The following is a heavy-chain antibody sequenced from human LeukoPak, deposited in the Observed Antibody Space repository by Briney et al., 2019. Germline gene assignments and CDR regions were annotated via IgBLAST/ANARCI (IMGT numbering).Heavy chain of an antibody. CDR2: ISYDGSNK. CDR1: GFTFSSYG. CDR3: ARDLDY. Sequence: GGSLRLSCAASGFTFSSYGIHWVRQVPGKGLEWVALISYDGSNKYYVDSVKGRFTISRDNSKNTVFLQMNSLRDDDTAVYYCARDLDYWGQGTLVTVSS. V-gene: IGHV3-30*03. J-gene: IGHJ4*02.